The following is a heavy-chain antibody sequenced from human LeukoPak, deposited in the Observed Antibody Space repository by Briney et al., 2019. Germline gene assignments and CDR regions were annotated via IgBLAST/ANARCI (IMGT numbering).Heavy chain of an antibody. D-gene: IGHD5/OR15-5a*01. CDR1: GRSFSGYY. CDR2: INHSGST. V-gene: IGHV4-34*01. Sequence: PSETLSLTCAVYGRSFSGYYWSWIRQPPGKGLEWIGEINHSGSTNYNPSLKSRVTISVDTSKNQFSLKLSSVTAADTAVYYCAGSSTPSFDYWGQGTLVTVSS. J-gene: IGHJ4*02. CDR3: AGSSTPSFDY.